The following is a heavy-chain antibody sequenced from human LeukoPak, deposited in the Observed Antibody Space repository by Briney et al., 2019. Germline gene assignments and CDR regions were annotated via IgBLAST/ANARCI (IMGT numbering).Heavy chain of an antibody. Sequence: PSVTLSLTCDVSGVSINTCCYYWTWIRQPPGKGLEWIGYKYYSGSTRYNSSLRSRLTISLDSSKNQFSLRLTSVTAADTAVYYCARGRSYGFDFDSWGPGTLVIVSS. CDR1: GVSINTCCYY. CDR3: ARGRSYGFDFDS. D-gene: IGHD5-18*01. CDR2: KYYSGST. J-gene: IGHJ4*02. V-gene: IGHV4-61*01.